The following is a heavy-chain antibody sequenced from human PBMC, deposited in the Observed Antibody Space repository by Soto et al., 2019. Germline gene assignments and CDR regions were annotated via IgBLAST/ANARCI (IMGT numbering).Heavy chain of an antibody. D-gene: IGHD6-13*01. J-gene: IGHJ4*02. CDR2: IFSNDEK. Sequence: QVTLKESGPVLVKPTETLTLTCTVSGFSLSNARMGVSWIRQPPGKALEWLAHIFSNDEKSYSTSLKSRLTISKDTSKSQVVLNMTNMDPVDTATYYCARIRFGSSWFYYFDYGGQGTLVTVSS. CDR3: ARIRFGSSWFYYFDY. V-gene: IGHV2-26*01. CDR1: GFSLSNARMG.